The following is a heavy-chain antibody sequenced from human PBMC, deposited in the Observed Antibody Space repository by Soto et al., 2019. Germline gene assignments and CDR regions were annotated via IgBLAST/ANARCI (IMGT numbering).Heavy chain of an antibody. Sequence: ETLSLTCTVSGGSISSYYWSWIRQPPGKGLEWIGYIYYSGSTNYNPSLKSRVTISVDTSKNQFSLKLSSVTAADTAVYYCARDDIGYCSGGSCYSGYYGMAVWGQGTTVTVSS. V-gene: IGHV4-59*01. J-gene: IGHJ6*02. D-gene: IGHD2-15*01. CDR2: IYYSGST. CDR3: ARDDIGYCSGGSCYSGYYGMAV. CDR1: GGSISSYY.